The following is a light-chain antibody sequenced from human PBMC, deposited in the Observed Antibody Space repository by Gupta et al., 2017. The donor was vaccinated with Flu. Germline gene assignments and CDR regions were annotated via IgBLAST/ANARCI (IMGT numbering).Light chain of an antibody. CDR1: KVENKF. J-gene: IGLJ2*01. V-gene: IGLV3-1*01. CDR2: ENN. Sequence: SSELTQPPSVSVSPGQTATITCSGDKVENKFVWWYQQKPGQSPVLVMSENNKRPSGIPERFSGSKSDTTATLTISGPQAVDEADYYCQAYDSRTNGVFGGGTKLTVL. CDR3: QAYDSRTNGV.